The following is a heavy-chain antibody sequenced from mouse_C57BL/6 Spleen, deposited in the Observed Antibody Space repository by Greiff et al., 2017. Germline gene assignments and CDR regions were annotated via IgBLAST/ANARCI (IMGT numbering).Heavy chain of an antibody. CDR3: ARSTAQATGAY. CDR2: INPSTGGT. J-gene: IGHJ3*01. CDR1: GYSFTGYY. D-gene: IGHD3-2*02. Sequence: VQLQQSGPELVKPGASVKISCKASGYSFTGYYMNWVKQSPEKSLEWIGEINPSTGGTTYNQKFKAKATLTVDKSSSTAYMQLKSLTSEDSAVYYCARSTAQATGAYWGQGTLVTVSA. V-gene: IGHV1-42*01.